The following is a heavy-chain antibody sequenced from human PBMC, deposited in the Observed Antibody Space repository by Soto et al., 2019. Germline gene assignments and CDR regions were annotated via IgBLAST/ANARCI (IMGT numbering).Heavy chain of an antibody. D-gene: IGHD1-26*01. V-gene: IGHV4-30-4*08. Sequence: SQTLSLTCTVSGGSTSSYYWSWIRQPPGKGLEWIGYIYYSGSTYYNPSLKSRVTISVDTSKNQFSLKLSSVTAADTAVYYCARDFSWEPYRFDPWGQGTLVTVSS. J-gene: IGHJ5*02. CDR3: ARDFSWEPYRFDP. CDR2: IYYSGST. CDR1: GGSTSSYY.